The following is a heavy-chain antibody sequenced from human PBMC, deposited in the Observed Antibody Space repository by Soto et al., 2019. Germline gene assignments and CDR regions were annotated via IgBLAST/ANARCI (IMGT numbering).Heavy chain of an antibody. D-gene: IGHD3-3*01. CDR3: ARDERSGYYDLDY. Sequence: SVKVSCKASGGTFSSYAISWVRQAPGQGLEWMGGIIPIFGTANYAQKFQGRVTITADESTSTAYMELSSLRSEDTAVYYCARDERSGYYDLDYWGQGTLITVSS. J-gene: IGHJ4*02. V-gene: IGHV1-69*13. CDR1: GGTFSSYA. CDR2: IIPIFGTA.